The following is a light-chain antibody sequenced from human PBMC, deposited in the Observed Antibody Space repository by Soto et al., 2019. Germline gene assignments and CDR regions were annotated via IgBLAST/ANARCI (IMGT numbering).Light chain of an antibody. CDR2: DSS. CDR3: QHYHSFSIT. V-gene: IGKV1-5*01. Sequence: IQMTQSPSTLSASVGDRVTITCRASQNISIWLAWYQQRPGRAPRLLIYDSSSLESGVPSTFSGSGSGTEFSFTISNLRPDDFATYYCQHYHSFSITFGQGTRLEIK. J-gene: IGKJ5*01. CDR1: QNISIW.